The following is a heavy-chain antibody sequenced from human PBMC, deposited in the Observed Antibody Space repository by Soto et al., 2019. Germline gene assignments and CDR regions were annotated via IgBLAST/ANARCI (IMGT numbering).Heavy chain of an antibody. D-gene: IGHD6-13*01. Sequence: QVQLVQSGAEVKKPGSSVKVSCKASGGTFSSYAISWVRQAPGQGLEWMGGIIPIFGTANYAQKFQGRVTITEDESTSTAYMELSSLRYEDTAVYYCARELVAADPALYYFDSWGKGTMVTVSS. CDR3: ARELVAADPALYYFDS. J-gene: IGHJ4*02. CDR2: IIPIFGTA. V-gene: IGHV1-69*12. CDR1: GGTFSSYA.